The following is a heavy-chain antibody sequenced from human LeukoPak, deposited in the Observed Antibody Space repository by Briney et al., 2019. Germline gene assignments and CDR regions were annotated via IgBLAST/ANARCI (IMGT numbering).Heavy chain of an antibody. J-gene: IGHJ4*02. CDR3: ARAEGYYDSSGPPPY. Sequence: ASVKVPCKASGYTFTGYYMHWVRQAPGQGLEWMGWINPNSGGTNYAQKFQGRVTMTRDTSISTAYMELSRLRSDDTAVYYCARAEGYYDSSGPPPYWGQGTLVTVSS. CDR1: GYTFTGYY. V-gene: IGHV1-2*02. CDR2: INPNSGGT. D-gene: IGHD3-22*01.